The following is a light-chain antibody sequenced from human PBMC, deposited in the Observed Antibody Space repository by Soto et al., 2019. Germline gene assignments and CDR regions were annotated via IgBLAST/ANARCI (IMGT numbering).Light chain of an antibody. CDR1: SSDIGGFIH. J-gene: IGLJ1*01. Sequence: QSVLTQPASVSDSPGQSITISCIGTSSDIGGFIHVSWHQQHPGKAPKLIIYDVNNRPAGVSNRFSGSKTGNTASLIISGLQAEDEADYYCSSSTSSSSYVFGSGTKVTVL. CDR2: DVN. V-gene: IGLV2-14*01. CDR3: SSSTSSSSYV.